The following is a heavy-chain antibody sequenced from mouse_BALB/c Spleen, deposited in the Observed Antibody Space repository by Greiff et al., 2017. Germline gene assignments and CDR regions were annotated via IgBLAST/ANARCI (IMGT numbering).Heavy chain of an antibody. CDR1: GFSLTSYC. J-gene: IGHJ4*01. D-gene: IGHD2-3*01. CDR3: ARNGYYAYDMDY. CDR2: ICSDGST. V-gene: IGHV2-6-2*01. Sequence: VQVVESGPDLVAPSQSLSITCTVSGFSLTSYCIHWVRQPPGKGLEWLVVICSDGSTTYNSALKSRLSISKDNSTSQVFLKMNSLQTDDTAMYYRARNGYYAYDMDYWGEGTSVTFSS.